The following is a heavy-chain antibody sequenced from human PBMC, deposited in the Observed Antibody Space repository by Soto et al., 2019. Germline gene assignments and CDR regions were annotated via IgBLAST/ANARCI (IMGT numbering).Heavy chain of an antibody. CDR2: IYYSGST. D-gene: IGHD6-13*01. Sequence: ASETLSLTCTVSGGSISSSSYYWGWIRQPPGKGLEWIGSIYYSGSTYYNPSLKSRVTISVDTSKNQFSLKLSSVTAADTAVYYCARAGQLVPFDYWGQGTLVTVSS. J-gene: IGHJ4*02. CDR3: ARAGQLVPFDY. CDR1: GGSISSSSYY. V-gene: IGHV4-39*01.